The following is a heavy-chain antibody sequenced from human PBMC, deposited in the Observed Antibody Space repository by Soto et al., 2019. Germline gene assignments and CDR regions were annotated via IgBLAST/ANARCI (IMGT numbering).Heavy chain of an antibody. CDR1: GFTLSSYA. CDR2: MSFDGSKA. D-gene: IGHD2-2*01. J-gene: IGHJ6*02. Sequence: QVQLVESGGGVVQPGRSLSLSCAASGFTLSSYAVHWVRQAPGKGLEWVAVMSFDGSKASHADSVKGRFTISRDNSKNTVSLQMKSLRVEDSDVYYCASGAHGVVPCATGAGGMDVWGQGTTVTVSS. V-gene: IGHV3-30*04. CDR3: ASGAHGVVPCATGAGGMDV.